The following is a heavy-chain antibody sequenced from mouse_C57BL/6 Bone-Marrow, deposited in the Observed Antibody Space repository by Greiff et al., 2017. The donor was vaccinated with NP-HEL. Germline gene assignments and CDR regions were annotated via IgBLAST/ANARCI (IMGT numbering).Heavy chain of an antibody. CDR2: ISSGSSTI. V-gene: IGHV5-17*01. Sequence: EVHLVESGGGLVKPGGSLKLSCAASGFTFSDYGMHWVRQAPEKGLEWVAYISSGSSTIYYADTVKGRFTISRDNAKNTLFLQMTSLRSEDTAMYYCARLLSGTEYFDVWGTGTTVTVSS. D-gene: IGHD4-1*01. CDR1: GFTFSDYG. CDR3: ARLLSGTEYFDV. J-gene: IGHJ1*03.